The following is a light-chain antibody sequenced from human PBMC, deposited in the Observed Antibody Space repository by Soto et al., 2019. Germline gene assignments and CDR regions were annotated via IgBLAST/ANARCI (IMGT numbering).Light chain of an antibody. CDR2: DVS. J-gene: IGLJ1*01. Sequence: QSVLTQPASVSGSPGQSITISCTGTSSDVGGYNYVSWYQQHPGKAPKLMIYDVSNRPSGVSNRFSGSKSGNTASLTIPGLQAEDEADYYCSSYTSSSTLVFGPRTKVTVL. V-gene: IGLV2-14*01. CDR1: SSDVGGYNY. CDR3: SSYTSSSTLV.